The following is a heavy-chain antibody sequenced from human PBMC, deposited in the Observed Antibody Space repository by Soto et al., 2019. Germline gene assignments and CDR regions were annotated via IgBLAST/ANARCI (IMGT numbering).Heavy chain of an antibody. V-gene: IGHV3-21*01. CDR2: INSSSSYI. CDR1: GFTFSSYS. CDR3: SRVAQPDFSDAFDL. J-gene: IGHJ3*01. D-gene: IGHD6-13*01. Sequence: GGSLRLSCAASGFTFSSYSMNWVRQAPGKGLEWVSSINSSSSYIYYADSVKGRVTISRDNAKNPLYLQMNSLRAEYTAVYYCSRVAQPDFSDAFDLWGQGTMVTGS.